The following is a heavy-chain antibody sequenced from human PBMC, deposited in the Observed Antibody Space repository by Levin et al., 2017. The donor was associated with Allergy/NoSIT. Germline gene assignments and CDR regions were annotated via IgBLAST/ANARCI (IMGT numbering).Heavy chain of an antibody. J-gene: IGHJ4*02. D-gene: IGHD6-13*01. CDR1: GYSFTSFY. Sequence: GESLKISCKGSGYSFTSFYISWVRQMPGKGLEWMGRIDPSDSYTNYSPSFQGHVTISADKSISTAYLQWSSLKASDTAMYYCVREVASSRYDYWGQGTLVTVSS. CDR3: VREVASSRYDY. V-gene: IGHV5-10-1*01. CDR2: IDPSDSYT.